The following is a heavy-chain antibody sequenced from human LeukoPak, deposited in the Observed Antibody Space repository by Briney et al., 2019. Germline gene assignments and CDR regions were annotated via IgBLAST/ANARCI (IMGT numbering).Heavy chain of an antibody. J-gene: IGHJ4*02. V-gene: IGHV3-23*01. D-gene: IGHD3-10*01. CDR3: ANQYGSGSASPFDY. CDR2: ISGTGVST. Sequence: QPGGSLRLSCAASGFTFSSDSMTWVRQAPGKGLEWVSTISGTGVSTFYADPVKGRFTISRDNSKNTLYLQMNSLRAEDTAVYYCANQYGSGSASPFDYWGQGTLVTVSS. CDR1: GFTFSSDS.